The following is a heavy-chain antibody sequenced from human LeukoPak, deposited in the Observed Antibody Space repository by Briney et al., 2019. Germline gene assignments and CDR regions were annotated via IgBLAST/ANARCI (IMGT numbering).Heavy chain of an antibody. Sequence: VASVKVSCKASGYTFTGYYMHWVRQAPGQGLEWMGWINPNSGGTNYARKFQGRVTMTRDTSISTAYMELSRLRSDDTAVYYCARRGAAAGRGSYYYYMDVWGKGTTVTVSS. CDR2: INPNSGGT. J-gene: IGHJ6*03. D-gene: IGHD6-13*01. CDR3: ARRGAAAGRGSYYYYMDV. V-gene: IGHV1-2*02. CDR1: GYTFTGYY.